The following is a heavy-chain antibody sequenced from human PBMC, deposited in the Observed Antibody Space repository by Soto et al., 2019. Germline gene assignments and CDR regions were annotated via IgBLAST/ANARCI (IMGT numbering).Heavy chain of an antibody. J-gene: IGHJ4*02. Sequence: GGSLRLSCAASGFIFRSFSMNWVRQAPGKGLEWVSSISSSSSYIYYADSVKGRFTISRDNAKNSLFLQMNSLRAEDTAVYYCARDSTAAAPSYYFDYWGQGTLVTVSS. D-gene: IGHD2-2*01. CDR2: ISSSSSYI. CDR1: GFIFRSFS. CDR3: ARDSTAAAPSYYFDY. V-gene: IGHV3-21*01.